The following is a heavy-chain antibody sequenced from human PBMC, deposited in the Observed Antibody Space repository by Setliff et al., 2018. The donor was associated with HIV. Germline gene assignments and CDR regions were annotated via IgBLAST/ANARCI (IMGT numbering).Heavy chain of an antibody. V-gene: IGHV2-70*17. D-gene: IGHD6-13*01. CDR1: GFSLSTSGMC. CDR2: IDWDDDK. Sequence: PTLVNPTQTLTLTCTFSGFSLSTSGMCVSWIRQPPGKALEWLARIDWDDDKFYSTSLKTRLTISKDISKKQVVLTMTNMDPVDTATYYCARTRVAAAGVGFDIWGQGTMVTVSS. J-gene: IGHJ3*02. CDR3: ARTRVAAAGVGFDI.